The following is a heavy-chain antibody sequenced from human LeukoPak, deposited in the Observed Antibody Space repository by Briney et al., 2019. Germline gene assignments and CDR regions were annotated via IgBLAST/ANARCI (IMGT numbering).Heavy chain of an antibody. Sequence: GGSLRLSCAASGFTFSSYALSWVRQAPVKGLEWVSTISGSGGSTYYADSVKGRFTISRDNSKNTLYLQVNSLRAEDTALYYCARGGYCSSISCPFDYWGPGTLVTVSS. CDR3: ARGGYCSSISCPFDY. J-gene: IGHJ4*02. D-gene: IGHD2-2*01. CDR2: ISGSGGST. CDR1: GFTFSSYA. V-gene: IGHV3-23*01.